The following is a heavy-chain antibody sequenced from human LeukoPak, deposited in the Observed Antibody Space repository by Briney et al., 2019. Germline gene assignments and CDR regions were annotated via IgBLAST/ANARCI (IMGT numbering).Heavy chain of an antibody. V-gene: IGHV1-18*01. J-gene: IGHJ3*02. Sequence: ASVKVSCKASGYTFTNYGISWVRQAPGQGLEWMGWISAYNGNTSNAQKFQGRVTMTTDTSTSTAYMELRSLRSDDTAVYYCARVPPYYYDSRGYPFLGLNAFDIWGQGTMVTVSS. CDR3: ARVPPYYYDSRGYPFLGLNAFDI. D-gene: IGHD3-22*01. CDR1: GYTFTNYG. CDR2: ISAYNGNT.